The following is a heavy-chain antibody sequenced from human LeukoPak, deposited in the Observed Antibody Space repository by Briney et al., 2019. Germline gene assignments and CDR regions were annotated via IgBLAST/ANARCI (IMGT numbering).Heavy chain of an antibody. CDR1: GGSISSYY. J-gene: IGHJ4*02. CDR2: IYYSGST. Sequence: SETLSLTCTVSGGSISSYYWSWIRQPPGKGLEWIGYIYYSGSTNYNPSLKSRVTISVDTSKNQFSLKLSSVTAADTAVYYCARVPLSCGGDCYSEAFYFDYWGQGTLVTVSS. V-gene: IGHV4-59*01. D-gene: IGHD2-21*02. CDR3: ARVPLSCGGDCYSEAFYFDY.